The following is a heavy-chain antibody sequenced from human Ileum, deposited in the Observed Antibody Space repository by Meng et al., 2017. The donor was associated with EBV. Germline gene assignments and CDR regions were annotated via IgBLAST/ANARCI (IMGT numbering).Heavy chain of an antibody. V-gene: IGHV3-23*01. CDR2: LSGTGATT. J-gene: IGHJ5*02. CDR3: AGSTPAAVEGRWFDP. Sequence: EVKLLESGGGVVQPGGSLRLSCTGPGFKFNIYAMTWVRQAPGKGLEWVSTLSGTGATTYYADSVKGRFTISRDNSKNTLFLQMNSLSAEDTALYYCAGSTPAAVEGRWFDPGGQGTLVTVS. CDR1: GFKFNIYA. D-gene: IGHD6-13*01.